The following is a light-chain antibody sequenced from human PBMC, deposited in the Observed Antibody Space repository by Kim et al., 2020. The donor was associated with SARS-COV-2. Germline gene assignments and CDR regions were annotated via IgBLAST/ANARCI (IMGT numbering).Light chain of an antibody. V-gene: IGLV3-1*01. CDR1: KLGDKY. CDR3: QAWDSSIVV. J-gene: IGLJ3*02. CDR2: EDT. Sequence: VSPGQTASITCSGDKLGDKYACWYQQKPGQSPVMVIYEDTKRPSGIPERFSGSNSGNTATLTISGTQAMDEADYYCQAWDSSIVVFGGGTQLTVL.